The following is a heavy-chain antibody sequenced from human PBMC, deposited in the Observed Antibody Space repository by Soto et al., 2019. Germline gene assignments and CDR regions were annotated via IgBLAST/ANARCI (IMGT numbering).Heavy chain of an antibody. CDR2: IYYSGST. CDR1: GGSISSGGYY. J-gene: IGHJ4*02. V-gene: IGHV4-31*03. Sequence: PSETLSLTCTVSGGSISSGGYYWSWIRQHPGKGLEWIGYIYYSGSTYYNPSLKSRVTMSVDTSKNQFSLKLSSVTAADTAVYYCASSYYDSSGYYLLGYWGQGTLVTVSS. CDR3: ASSYYDSSGYYLLGY. D-gene: IGHD3-22*01.